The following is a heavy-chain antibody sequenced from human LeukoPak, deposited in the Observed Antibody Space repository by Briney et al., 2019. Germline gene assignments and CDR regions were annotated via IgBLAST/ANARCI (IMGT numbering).Heavy chain of an antibody. CDR1: GFTLSTYW. Sequence: GGSLRLSCAASGFTLSTYWMSWVRQAPGKGLEWVANINQDGREKYHVDSVKGRFTISRDNAKNSLYLQMNSLRAEDSAVYYCARSFHCSGGRCYLDFLLWGQATLDTVSS. CDR3: ARSFHCSGGRCYLDFLL. J-gene: IGHJ1*01. V-gene: IGHV3-7*02. CDR2: INQDGREK. D-gene: IGHD2-15*01.